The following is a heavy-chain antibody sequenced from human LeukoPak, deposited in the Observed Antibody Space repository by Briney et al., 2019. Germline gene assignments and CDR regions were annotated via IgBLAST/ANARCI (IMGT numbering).Heavy chain of an antibody. CDR3: ARDRAYTYGYAYYFEN. Sequence: GGSLRLSCAASGFTFSNNAMTWVRQAPGKGLEWVSVIYSAGSTFYADSVKGRFTISRDNSKNMVHLQMNSLRAEDTAVYYCARDRAYTYGYAYYFENWGQGALVTVSS. D-gene: IGHD5-18*01. J-gene: IGHJ4*02. V-gene: IGHV3-66*01. CDR1: GFTFSNNA. CDR2: IYSAGST.